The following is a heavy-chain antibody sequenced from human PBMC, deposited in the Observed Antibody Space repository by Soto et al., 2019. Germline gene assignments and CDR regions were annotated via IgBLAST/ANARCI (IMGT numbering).Heavy chain of an antibody. V-gene: IGHV1-69*02. CDR3: ARGMVRGVMHGDY. J-gene: IGHJ4*02. CDR2: IIPILGIA. Sequence: SVKVSCKASGGTFSSYTISWVRQAPGQGLEWMGRIIPILGIANYAQKFQGRVTITADKSTSTAYMELSSLRSEDTAVYYCARGMVRGVMHGDYWGQGTLVTVSS. CDR1: GGTFSSYT. D-gene: IGHD3-10*01.